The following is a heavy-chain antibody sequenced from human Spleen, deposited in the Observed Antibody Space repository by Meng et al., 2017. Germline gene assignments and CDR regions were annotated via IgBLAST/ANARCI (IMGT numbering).Heavy chain of an antibody. D-gene: IGHD3-22*01. CDR2: ISYGGSDK. Sequence: GESLKISCAASGFTFSSYEMNWVRQAPGKGLEWVAVISYGGSDKNYADSVKGRFTISRDNSKNTLYLQMNSLRAKDTAVYYCARDPRYLDYYDSSGTNGGWGQGTLVTVSS. CDR1: GFTFSSYE. V-gene: IGHV3-30*14. J-gene: IGHJ4*02. CDR3: ARDPRYLDYYDSSGTNGG.